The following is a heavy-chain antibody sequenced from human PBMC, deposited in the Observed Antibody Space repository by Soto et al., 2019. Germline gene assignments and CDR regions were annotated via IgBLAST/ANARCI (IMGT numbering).Heavy chain of an antibody. J-gene: IGHJ2*01. CDR3: ARDPLLGTALVLWYCDL. Sequence: QVQLVESGGGVVQPGRSLRLSCAASGFTFSSYAMHWVRQAPGKGLEWVAVISYDGSNKYYADSVKGRFTISRDNSKNTRYLQVNSLRAEDTAVYYCARDPLLGTALVLWYCDLWGRGTLVTVSA. CDR2: ISYDGSNK. D-gene: IGHD5-18*01. V-gene: IGHV3-30-3*01. CDR1: GFTFSSYA.